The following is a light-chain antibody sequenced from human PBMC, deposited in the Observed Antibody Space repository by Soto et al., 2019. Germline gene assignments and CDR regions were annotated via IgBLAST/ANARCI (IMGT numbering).Light chain of an antibody. Sequence: QSVLTQPLSVSGAPGQRVTISCTGGSSNIGAGYDVHWYQQLPGTAPKLLIPGNSNRPSGVPDRFSGSKSGTSASLAITGLQAEDEADYYCQSYDSSLSGWVFGGGTQLTVL. V-gene: IGLV1-40*01. CDR3: QSYDSSLSGWV. CDR2: GNS. CDR1: SSNIGAGYD. J-gene: IGLJ3*02.